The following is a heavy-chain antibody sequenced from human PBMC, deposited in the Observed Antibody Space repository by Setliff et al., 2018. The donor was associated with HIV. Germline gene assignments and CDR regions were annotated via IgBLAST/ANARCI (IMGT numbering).Heavy chain of an antibody. J-gene: IGHJ4*02. V-gene: IGHV1-46*01. Sequence: GASVKVSCKASGYKFTSYYIHWVRQAPGQGLEWMGIINPSIVSTTYAQKFQGRVTITADKSTSTAYMQLSSLRSEDTAVYYCARDEGSGWPLDYWGQGTLVTVSS. CDR1: GYKFTSYY. CDR3: ARDEGSGWPLDY. D-gene: IGHD6-19*01. CDR2: INPSIVST.